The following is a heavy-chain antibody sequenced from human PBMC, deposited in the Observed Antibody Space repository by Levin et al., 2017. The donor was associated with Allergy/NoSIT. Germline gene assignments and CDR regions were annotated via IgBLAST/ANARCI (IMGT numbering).Heavy chain of an antibody. CDR3: AKDIGVATSL. D-gene: IGHD5-12*01. CDR1: GFTFDDYA. Sequence: SCAASGFTFDDYAMHWVRQAPGKGLEWVSGISWNSGSIGYADSVKGRFTISRDNAKNSLYLQMNSLRAEDTALYYCAKDIGVATSLWGQGTLVTVSS. CDR2: ISWNSGSI. V-gene: IGHV3-9*01. J-gene: IGHJ4*02.